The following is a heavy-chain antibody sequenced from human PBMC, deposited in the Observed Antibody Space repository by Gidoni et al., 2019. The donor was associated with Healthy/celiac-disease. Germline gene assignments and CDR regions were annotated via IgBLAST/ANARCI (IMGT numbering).Heavy chain of an antibody. CDR2: IGYDGSNK. V-gene: IGHV3-33*01. Sequence: QVQLVASGGGVVQPGRSLRLSCAASGFTFSSYGMHWVRQSPGKGLAWVAVIGYDGSNKYYADSVKGRFTISRDNSKNTLYLQMNSLRAEDTAVYYCARMPTSGWSAYFDYWGQGTLVTVSS. CDR3: ARMPTSGWSAYFDY. CDR1: GFTFSSYG. J-gene: IGHJ4*02. D-gene: IGHD6-19*01.